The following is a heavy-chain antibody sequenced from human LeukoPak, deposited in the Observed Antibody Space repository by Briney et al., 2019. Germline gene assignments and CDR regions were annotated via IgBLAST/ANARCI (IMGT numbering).Heavy chain of an antibody. V-gene: IGHV4-59*01. CDR1: VGSISSYY. CDR3: ARVASEGVDY. CDR2: NYYSGST. Sequence: PSETLSLTCTVPVGSISSYYWSWIRQPPGKGLEWIGHNYYSGSTNYNPSLKSRVTISVDTSKNQFSLKLSSVTAADTAVYYCARVASEGVDYWGQGTLVTVSS. D-gene: IGHD3-3*01. J-gene: IGHJ4*02.